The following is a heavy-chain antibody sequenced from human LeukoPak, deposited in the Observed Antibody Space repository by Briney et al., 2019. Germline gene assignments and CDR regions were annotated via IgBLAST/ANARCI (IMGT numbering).Heavy chain of an antibody. CDR2: ISSTSSHT. CDR1: GFTFSDSY. CDR3: ARGSARWFDP. J-gene: IGHJ5*02. Sequence: GGSLRLSCAASGFTFSDSYMSWIRHAAGKGLELISYISSTSSHTNYADSVKGRFTISRDNAKRSLYLQMNSLRAEDTAVYYCARGSARWFDPWGQGTLVTVSS. V-gene: IGHV3-11*05.